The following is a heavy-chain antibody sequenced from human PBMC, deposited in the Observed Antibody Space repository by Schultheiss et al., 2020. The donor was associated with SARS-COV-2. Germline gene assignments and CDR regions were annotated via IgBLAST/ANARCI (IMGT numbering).Heavy chain of an antibody. D-gene: IGHD6-13*01. V-gene: IGHV4-38-2*01. CDR1: GYSISSGYY. Sequence: SETLSLTCAVSGYSISSGYYWGWIRQPPGKGLEWIGSIYHNGNTDYNSSLKSRVTISVDTSKNQFSLKLSSVTAADTAVYYCARGGDAAAGRNWFDPWGQGTLVTVSS. CDR3: ARGGDAAAGRNWFDP. J-gene: IGHJ5*02. CDR2: IYHNGNT.